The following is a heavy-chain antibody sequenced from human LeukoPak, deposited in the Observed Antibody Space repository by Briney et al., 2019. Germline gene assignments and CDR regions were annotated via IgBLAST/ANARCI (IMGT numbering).Heavy chain of an antibody. D-gene: IGHD6-19*01. V-gene: IGHV1-69*13. J-gene: IGHJ4*02. CDR3: ARDRYSSGWYYFDY. CDR1: GYTFTSYY. CDR2: IIPIFGTA. Sequence: GASVNVSCKASGYTFTSYYMHWVRQAPGQGLEWMGGIIPIFGTANYAQKFHGRVTITADESTSTAYMELSSLRSEDTAVYYCARDRYSSGWYYFDYWGQGTLVTVSS.